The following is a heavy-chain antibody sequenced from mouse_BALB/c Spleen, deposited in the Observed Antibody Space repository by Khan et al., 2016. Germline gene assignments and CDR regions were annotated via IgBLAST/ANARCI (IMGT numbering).Heavy chain of an antibody. J-gene: IGHJ2*01. Sequence: QVQLQQSGAELVRPGASVTLSCKASGYTFSDYEMHWVKQTPVHGLEWIGAIDPETGGTAYNQKFKGQATLTAGRSSSTAYIELRSLTSEDSAVYNCTRKGIFCGSYGFDSWGQGTTLTVSS. D-gene: IGHD1-1*02. CDR3: TRKGIFCGSYGFDS. CDR2: IDPETGGT. V-gene: IGHV1-15*01. CDR1: GYTFSDYE.